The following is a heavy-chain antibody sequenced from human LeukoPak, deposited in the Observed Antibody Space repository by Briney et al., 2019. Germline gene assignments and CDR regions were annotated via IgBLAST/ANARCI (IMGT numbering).Heavy chain of an antibody. J-gene: IGHJ4*02. CDR3: ARDLINLIAVAGIGLDY. V-gene: IGHV1-18*01. D-gene: IGHD6-19*01. CDR1: GGTLSGYA. Sequence: GASVKVSCKASGGTLSGYAISWVRQAPGQGLEWMGWISAYNGNTNNAQKLQGRVTMTTDTSTSTAYMELRSLRSDDTAVYYCARDLINLIAVAGIGLDYWGQGTLVTVSS. CDR2: ISAYNGNT.